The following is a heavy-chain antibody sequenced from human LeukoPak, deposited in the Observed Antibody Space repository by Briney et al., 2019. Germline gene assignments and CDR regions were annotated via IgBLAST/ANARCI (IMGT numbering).Heavy chain of an antibody. Sequence: SETLSLTCTVSGGSISSGDYYWSWIRQPPGKGLEWIGYIYYSGSTYYNPSLKSRVTISVDTSKNQFSLKLSSVTAADTAVYYCARVHYDFWSGYRGGGWFDPWGQGTLVTVSS. V-gene: IGHV4-30-4*08. CDR2: IYYSGST. J-gene: IGHJ5*02. D-gene: IGHD3-3*01. CDR1: GGSISSGDYY. CDR3: ARVHYDFWSGYRGGGWFDP.